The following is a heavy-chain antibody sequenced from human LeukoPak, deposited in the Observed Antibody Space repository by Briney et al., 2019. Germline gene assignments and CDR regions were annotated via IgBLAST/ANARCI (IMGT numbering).Heavy chain of an antibody. D-gene: IGHD6-19*01. Sequence: GSLRLSCAASGFTFSSYAMSWVRQPPGKGLEWIGSIYYSGSTYYNPSLKSRVTISVDTSKNQFSLKLSSVTAADTAVYYCARDLVAGPVDYWGQGTLVTVSS. CDR3: ARDLVAGPVDY. V-gene: IGHV4-39*07. CDR2: IYYSGST. J-gene: IGHJ4*02. CDR1: GFTFSSYA.